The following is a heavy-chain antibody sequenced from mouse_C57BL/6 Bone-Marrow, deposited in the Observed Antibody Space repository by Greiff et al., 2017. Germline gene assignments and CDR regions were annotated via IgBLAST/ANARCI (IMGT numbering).Heavy chain of an antibody. CDR2: IYPGDGDT. D-gene: IGHD2-2*01. CDR1: GYAFSSSW. V-gene: IGHV1-82*01. CDR3: ARYGYLFDY. Sequence: QVQLQQSGPELVKPGASVKISCKASGYAFSSSWMNWVKQRPGKGLEWIGRIYPGDGDTNYNGKFKGKATLTADKSSSTAYMQLSSLTSEDSAVYFGARYGYLFDYWGQGTTLTVSS. J-gene: IGHJ2*01.